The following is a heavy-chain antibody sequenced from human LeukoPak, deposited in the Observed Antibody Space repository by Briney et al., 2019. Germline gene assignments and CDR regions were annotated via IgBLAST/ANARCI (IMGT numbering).Heavy chain of an antibody. J-gene: IGHJ4*02. Sequence: SVKVSCKASGGTFSSYAISWVRQAPGQGLEWMGGIIPIFGTANYAQKFQGRVTITADESTSTAYMELSSLRSEDTAVYYCARGGSFCSSTSCYSTTFDYWGQGTLVTVSS. V-gene: IGHV1-69*01. D-gene: IGHD2-2*02. CDR3: ARGGSFCSSTSCYSTTFDY. CDR1: GGTFSSYA. CDR2: IIPIFGTA.